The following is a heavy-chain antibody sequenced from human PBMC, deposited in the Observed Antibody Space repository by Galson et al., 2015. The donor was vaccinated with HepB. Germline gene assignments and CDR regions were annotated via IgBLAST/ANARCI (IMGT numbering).Heavy chain of an antibody. Sequence: QSGAEVKKPGESLKISCKGSGYSFTSYWIGWVRQMPGKGLEWMGIIYPGDSDTRYSPSFQGQVTISADKSISTAYLQWSSLKASDTAMYYCARLQAVGATTPDAFDIWGQGTMVTVSS. CDR1: GYSFTSYW. CDR3: ARLQAVGATTPDAFDI. J-gene: IGHJ3*02. CDR2: IYPGDSDT. D-gene: IGHD1-26*01. V-gene: IGHV5-51*01.